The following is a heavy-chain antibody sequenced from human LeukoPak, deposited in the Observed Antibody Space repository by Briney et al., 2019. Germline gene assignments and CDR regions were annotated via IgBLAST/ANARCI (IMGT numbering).Heavy chain of an antibody. Sequence: SETLSLTCTVSGGSISSSSYYWGWIRQPPGKGLEWIGSIYYSGSTYYNPSLRSRVTISVDTSKNQFSLKLSSVTAADTAVYYCARQNGIAAAGSSWFDPWGQGTLVTVSS. J-gene: IGHJ5*02. CDR1: GGSISSSSYY. CDR2: IYYSGST. V-gene: IGHV4-39*01. D-gene: IGHD6-13*01. CDR3: ARQNGIAAAGSSWFDP.